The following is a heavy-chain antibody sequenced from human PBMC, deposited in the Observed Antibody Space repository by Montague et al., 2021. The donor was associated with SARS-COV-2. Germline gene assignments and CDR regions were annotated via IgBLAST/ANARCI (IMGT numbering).Heavy chain of an antibody. D-gene: IGHD3-9*01. CDR2: IYYSGST. CDR3: ARQPVLRYFDGLPWFGGMDV. Sequence: SETLSLTCTVSGGSISSSSYYWGWIRQPPGKGLEWIGSIYYSGSTYYNPSLKSRVTISVDTSKNQFSLKLRSVTAADTAVYYCARQPVLRYFDGLPWFGGMDVWGQGTTVTVSS. CDR1: GGSISSSSYY. J-gene: IGHJ6*02. V-gene: IGHV4-39*01.